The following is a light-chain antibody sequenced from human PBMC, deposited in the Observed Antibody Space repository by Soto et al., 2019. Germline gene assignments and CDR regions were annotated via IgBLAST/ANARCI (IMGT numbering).Light chain of an antibody. Sequence: DIQMTQSPSTLSASIGDRVTITCRASQSINTWLAWYQQKPGKAPKLLIYDASTLESGVPSRFGGSGSGTEFTLTISSLQPDDFATYYCQQLNGYFGQGTKVHIK. CDR2: DAS. CDR1: QSINTW. J-gene: IGKJ1*01. V-gene: IGKV1-5*01. CDR3: QQLNGY.